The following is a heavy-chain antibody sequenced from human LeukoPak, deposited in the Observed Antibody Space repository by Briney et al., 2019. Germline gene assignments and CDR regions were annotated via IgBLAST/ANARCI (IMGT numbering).Heavy chain of an antibody. Sequence: SETLSLTRPFSCGSLSRGGYYWSWDRPPPGKGPEWIGYIYYSGSTYYNPSLKSRVTISVDTSKNQFSLKLSSVTAADTAVYYCARAAAGRKTFDYWGQGTLVTVSS. CDR2: IYYSGST. CDR3: ARAAAGRKTFDY. J-gene: IGHJ4*02. D-gene: IGHD6-13*01. V-gene: IGHV4-31*03. CDR1: CGSLSRGGYY.